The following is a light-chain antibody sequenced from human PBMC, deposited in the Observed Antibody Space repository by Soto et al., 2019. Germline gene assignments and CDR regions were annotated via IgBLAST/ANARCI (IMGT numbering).Light chain of an antibody. V-gene: IGKV1-6*01. J-gene: IGKJ1*01. Sequence: AIQMTRSPSSLSSSLGDRVTITFLAIQVIRKDLGWYQPKPGKAPKLLIYAASSLQSGVPSRFSGSGSGTDFTLTISSLQPEDFATYYCLQDYNYPRTFGQGTKVDIK. CDR1: QVIRKD. CDR2: AAS. CDR3: LQDYNYPRT.